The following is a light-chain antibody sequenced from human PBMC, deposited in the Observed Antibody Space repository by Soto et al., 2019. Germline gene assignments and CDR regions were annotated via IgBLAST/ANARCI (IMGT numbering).Light chain of an antibody. J-gene: IGKJ4*01. CDR1: QSVRNNY. CDR2: DAS. Sequence: QSLATLSVSKGERVTLSCRASQSVRNNYLAWYQQKPGQAPKLLIYDASSRATGIPDRFSGGGSGTDFILTISRLEPEDFAVYYCQQFSSYPLTFGGGSIVDIK. CDR3: QQFSSYPLT. V-gene: IGKV3-20*01.